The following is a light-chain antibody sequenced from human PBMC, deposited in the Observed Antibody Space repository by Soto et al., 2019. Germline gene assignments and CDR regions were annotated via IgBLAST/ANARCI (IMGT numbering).Light chain of an antibody. CDR2: NAS. Sequence: QSVLTQPASVSGSPGQSITISSTETTSDIGGYNYVSWYKQLPGKVPKLIIYNASNRPSGVSDRFSGSKSGNAASLTISGLQAEDEAEYYCSSYTSTSTLYVFGTGTKLTVL. CDR1: TSDIGGYNY. V-gene: IGLV2-14*03. J-gene: IGLJ1*01. CDR3: SSYTSTSTLYV.